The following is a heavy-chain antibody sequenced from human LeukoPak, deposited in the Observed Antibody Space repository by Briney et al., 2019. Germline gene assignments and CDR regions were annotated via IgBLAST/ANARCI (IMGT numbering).Heavy chain of an antibody. V-gene: IGHV4-34*01. CDR3: ARGPADYNKLKPGNRDGYNYKSKRTPFDY. CDR1: GGSFSGFY. J-gene: IGHJ4*02. D-gene: IGHD5-24*01. CDR2: LSHTGNT. Sequence: PSETLSLTCNVSGGSFSGFYWSWIRQPPTEGLEWVGELSHTGNTNYNPSLKSRVTISVDTSKNQFSLKLSSVTAADTAVYYCARGPADYNKLKPGNRDGYNYKSKRTPFDYWGQGTLVTVSS.